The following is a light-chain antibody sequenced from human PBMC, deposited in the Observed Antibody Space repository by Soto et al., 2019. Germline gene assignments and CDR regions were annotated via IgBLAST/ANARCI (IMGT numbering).Light chain of an antibody. CDR1: QSISGW. Sequence: DIQMTQSPSTLSASVGDRGTITCRARQSISGWLAWYQQKPGKAPKVLIYKASNVQSGVLSRFSGSGSGTDFTLTISSLQPDDFATYYCQQCNSYPPTFGQGTTVDIK. CDR3: QQCNSYPPT. CDR2: KAS. V-gene: IGKV1-5*03. J-gene: IGKJ1*01.